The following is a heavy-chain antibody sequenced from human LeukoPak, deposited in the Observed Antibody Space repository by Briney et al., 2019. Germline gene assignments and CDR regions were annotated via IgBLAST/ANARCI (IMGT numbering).Heavy chain of an antibody. V-gene: IGHV3-74*01. J-gene: IGHJ4*02. D-gene: IGHD5-12*01. CDR1: GFTFSGYW. Sequence: GGSLRLSCAASGFTFSGYWVHWVRQAPGKGLVWVSHINSDGRSTTSAGSVKGRFTISRDNAKNTLYLQMNSLRTDDTAVYYCARVRYSAFDFDYWGQGTLVTVSS. CDR2: INSDGRST. CDR3: ARVRYSAFDFDY.